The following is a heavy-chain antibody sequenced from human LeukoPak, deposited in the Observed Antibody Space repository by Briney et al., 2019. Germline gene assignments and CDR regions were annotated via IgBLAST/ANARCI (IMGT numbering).Heavy chain of an antibody. Sequence: GGSLGLSCAASGFTFSNAWMSWVRQAPGKGLEWVGRIKSKTDGGTTEYGTPVKGRFTISRDDSKNTLYLQMNSLKTEDTAVYYCTTYSSGWYYFDYWGQGTLVTVSS. J-gene: IGHJ4*02. CDR1: GFTFSNAW. D-gene: IGHD6-19*01. V-gene: IGHV3-15*01. CDR2: IKSKTDGGTT. CDR3: TTYSSGWYYFDY.